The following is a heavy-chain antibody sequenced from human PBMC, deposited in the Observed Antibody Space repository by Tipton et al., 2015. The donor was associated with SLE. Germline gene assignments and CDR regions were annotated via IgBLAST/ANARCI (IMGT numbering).Heavy chain of an antibody. CDR3: ATPPPGP. J-gene: IGHJ4*02. CDR2: IYYSGSI. Sequence: TLSLTCTVSGGSISRDDQQWSWIRQPPGKGLEWIGYIYYSGSIYYNPSLRGRVTISIDTSKNQLSLRLNSVTAADTAVYYCATPPPGPWGQGTLVTVSS. CDR1: GGSISRDDQQ. D-gene: IGHD1-1*01. V-gene: IGHV4-30-4*08.